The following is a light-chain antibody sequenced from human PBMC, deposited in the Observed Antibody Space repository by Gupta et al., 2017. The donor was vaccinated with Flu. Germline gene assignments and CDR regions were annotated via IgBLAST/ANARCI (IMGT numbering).Light chain of an antibody. J-gene: IGKJ1*01. CDR1: QSVSSSY. CDR3: QQYGSSPGWT. V-gene: IGKV3-20*01. Sequence: EIVLTQSPGTLSLSPGESATLSCRASQSVSSSYLAWYQQKPGQAPRLLIYGASSRATGIPDRFSGSGSGTGFTLTISRLEPEDFAVYYCQQYGSSPGWTFGQGTKVEIK. CDR2: GAS.